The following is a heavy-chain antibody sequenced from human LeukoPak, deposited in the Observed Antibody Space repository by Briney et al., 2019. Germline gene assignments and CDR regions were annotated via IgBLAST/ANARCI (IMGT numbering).Heavy chain of an antibody. CDR1: GFTFSNYA. J-gene: IGHJ4*02. V-gene: IGHV3-23*01. Sequence: GGSLRLSCAASGFTFSNYAMNWVRQAPGKGLEWVSVVSGSGDSTYYADSVKGRFTISRDNSKNTLYLQMNSLRAEDTAVYYCAKEPDYGDFFDYWGQGTLVTVSS. CDR2: VSGSGDST. D-gene: IGHD4-17*01. CDR3: AKEPDYGDFFDY.